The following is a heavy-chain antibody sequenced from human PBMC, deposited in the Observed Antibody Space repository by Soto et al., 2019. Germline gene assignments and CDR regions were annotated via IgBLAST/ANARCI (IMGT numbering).Heavy chain of an antibody. CDR1: GGSISSSSYY. Sequence: QLQLQESGPGLVKPSETLSLTCTVSGGSISSSSYYWGWIRQPPGKGLEWIGSIYYSGSTYYNPSLKSRVTISVDTSKNQFSLKLSSVTAADTAVYYCASPDSSGYWGPFDYWGQGTLVTVSS. V-gene: IGHV4-39*01. CDR3: ASPDSSGYWGPFDY. D-gene: IGHD3-22*01. J-gene: IGHJ4*02. CDR2: IYYSGST.